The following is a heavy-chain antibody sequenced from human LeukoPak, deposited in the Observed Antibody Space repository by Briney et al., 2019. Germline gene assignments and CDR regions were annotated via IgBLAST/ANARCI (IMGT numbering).Heavy chain of an antibody. D-gene: IGHD3-22*01. V-gene: IGHV3-30-3*01. CDR1: GFTFSSYA. CDR2: IPYDGSNK. CDR3: ARDWGEVITTPFDY. Sequence: PGRSLRLSCAASGFTFSSYAMHWVRQAPGKGLEWVAVIPYDGSNKYYADSVKGRFTISRDNSENTLYLQMNSLRAEDTAVYYCARDWGEVITTPFDYWGQGTLVTVSS. J-gene: IGHJ4*02.